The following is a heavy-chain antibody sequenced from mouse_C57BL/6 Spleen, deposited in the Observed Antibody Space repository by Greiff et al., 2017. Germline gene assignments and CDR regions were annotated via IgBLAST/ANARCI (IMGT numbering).Heavy chain of an antibody. Sequence: QVQLQQSGAELVRPGSSVKLSCKASGYTFTSYWMDWVKQRPGQGLEWIGNIYPSDSETHYNQKFKDKATLTVDKSSSTAYMQLSSLTSEDSAVYYCARWGYDYDRAYWGQGTLVTVSA. CDR1: GYTFTSYW. CDR2: IYPSDSET. CDR3: ARWGYDYDRAY. J-gene: IGHJ3*01. D-gene: IGHD2-4*01. V-gene: IGHV1-61*01.